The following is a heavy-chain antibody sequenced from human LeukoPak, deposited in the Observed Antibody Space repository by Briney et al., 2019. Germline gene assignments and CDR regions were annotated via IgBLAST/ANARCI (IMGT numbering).Heavy chain of an antibody. Sequence: WGSLTLSCAASGFTFSSYSMNWVRQAPGKGLEWVSYISSSSSYINYADSVKGRFTISRDNAKNSLYLQMNSPRAEDRAVYYRARGRGVGATALDYWGQGTLVTVSS. CDR1: GFTFSSYS. CDR2: ISSSSSYI. D-gene: IGHD1-26*01. CDR3: ARGRGVGATALDY. V-gene: IGHV3-21*01. J-gene: IGHJ4*02.